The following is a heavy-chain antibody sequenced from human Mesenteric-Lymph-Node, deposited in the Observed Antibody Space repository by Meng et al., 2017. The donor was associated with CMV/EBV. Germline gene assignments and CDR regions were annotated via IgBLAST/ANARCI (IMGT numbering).Heavy chain of an antibody. D-gene: IGHD5-12*01. CDR3: AKDIRRGTTIRGGDYFDY. Sequence: GESLKISCGASGFTFSSYAMSWVRQAPGKGLEWVSFIINSGSSTYYADSVKGRFTISRDNSKNTLYLQMNSLRAEDTAVYYCAKDIRRGTTIRGGDYFDYWGQGALVTVSS. V-gene: IGHV3-23*01. CDR2: IINSGSST. J-gene: IGHJ4*02. CDR1: GFTFSSYA.